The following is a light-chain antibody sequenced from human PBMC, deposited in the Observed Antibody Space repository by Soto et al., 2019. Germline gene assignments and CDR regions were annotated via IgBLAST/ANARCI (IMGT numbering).Light chain of an antibody. V-gene: IGLV2-14*01. Sequence: QSALTQPASVSGSPGQSITISCTGTSSDVGGYNYVSWYQQHPGKAPKFMIYEVTNRPSGVSNRFSGSKSGNTASLTISGLQAEDEADYYCASYTSSGTRVFGTGTKGHRP. CDR1: SSDVGGYNY. J-gene: IGLJ1*01. CDR2: EVT. CDR3: ASYTSSGTRV.